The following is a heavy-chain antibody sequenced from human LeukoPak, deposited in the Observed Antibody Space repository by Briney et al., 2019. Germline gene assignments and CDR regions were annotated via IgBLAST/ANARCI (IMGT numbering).Heavy chain of an antibody. CDR3: ARGSDSSSWHYYYYYYMDV. D-gene: IGHD6-13*01. V-gene: IGHV4-39*07. Sequence: SETLSLTCTVSGDSVTSRNYYWGWIRQPPGKGLEWIGSIYHGDSTYYNPSLKSQVTISVDTSKNQFSLKLSSVTAADTAVYYCARGSDSSSWHYYYYYYMDVWGKGTTVTVSS. J-gene: IGHJ6*03. CDR1: GDSVTSRNYY. CDR2: IYHGDST.